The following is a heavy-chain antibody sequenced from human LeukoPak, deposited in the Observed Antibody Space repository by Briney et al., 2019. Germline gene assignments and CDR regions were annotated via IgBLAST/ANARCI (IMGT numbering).Heavy chain of an antibody. CDR2: TYYRSKWYN. J-gene: IGHJ4*02. V-gene: IGHV6-1*01. CDR3: AREDTAMVSVLY. CDR1: GDSVSSNSAA. Sequence: SQTLSLTCAISGDSVSSNSAAWNWIRQSPSRGLEWLGMTYYRSKWYNDYAGSVKSRISINLDTSKNQFSLQLNSVTPEDTAVYYCAREDTAMVSVLYWGQGTLVTVSS. D-gene: IGHD5-18*01.